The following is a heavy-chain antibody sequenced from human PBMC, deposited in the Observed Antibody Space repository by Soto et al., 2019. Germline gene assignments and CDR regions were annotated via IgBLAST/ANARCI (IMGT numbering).Heavy chain of an antibody. D-gene: IGHD6-13*01. CDR3: ASSHAGAHITAAVH. J-gene: IGHJ4*02. Sequence: QLQLQESGSGLVKPSQTLSLTCAVSGGSISSGGYSWSWIRQPPGKGLEWIGYIYPSGSTYYNPSLKSRVTISVDRSKNQFSLKLSSVTAPETAVYYCASSHAGAHITAAVHWGQGTLVTVSS. V-gene: IGHV4-30-2*01. CDR2: IYPSGST. CDR1: GGSISSGGYS.